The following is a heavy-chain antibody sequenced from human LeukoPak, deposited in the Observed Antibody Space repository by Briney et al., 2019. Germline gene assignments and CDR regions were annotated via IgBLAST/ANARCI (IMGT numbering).Heavy chain of an antibody. CDR2: IYYSGST. V-gene: IGHV4-59*01. Sequence: SETLSLTCTVSGVSISSYYCSWIRHPPGKGLEWIVYIYYSGSTNYNPSLKSRVTISVDTSKNQFSLKLTSVNAADTAVYYCATAGPISGRHNYFDSWGQGTLVTVSS. J-gene: IGHJ4*02. D-gene: IGHD3-10*01. CDR3: ATAGPISGRHNYFDS. CDR1: GVSISSYY.